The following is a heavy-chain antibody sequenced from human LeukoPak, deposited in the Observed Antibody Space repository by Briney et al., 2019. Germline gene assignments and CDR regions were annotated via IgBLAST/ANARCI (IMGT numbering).Heavy chain of an antibody. CDR3: ARLFSQLPGYFDY. V-gene: IGHV4-39*01. CDR2: IYYSGST. Sequence: SETLSLTCTVSGGSISSSSYYWGWIRQPPGKGLEWIGSIYYSGSTYYNLSLKSRVTISVDTSKNQFSLKLSSVTAADTAVYYCARLFSQLPGYFDYWGQGTLVTVSS. CDR1: GGSISSSSYY. D-gene: IGHD2-2*01. J-gene: IGHJ4*02.